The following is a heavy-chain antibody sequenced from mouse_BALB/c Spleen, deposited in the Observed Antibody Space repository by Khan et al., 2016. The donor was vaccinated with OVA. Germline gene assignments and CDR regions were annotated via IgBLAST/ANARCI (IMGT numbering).Heavy chain of an antibody. CDR2: IWGGGST. Sequence: QVQLKQSGPGLVAPSQSLSITCTVSGFSLTDYGVSWIRQPPGKGLEWLGVIWGGGSTYYNSPLKSRLSIRKDNSKSQVFLKMNSLQTDDTAMYXCAKEDYGSSSFDYWGQGTTLTVSS. CDR3: AKEDYGSSSFDY. J-gene: IGHJ2*01. CDR1: GFSLTDYG. V-gene: IGHV2-6-5*01. D-gene: IGHD1-1*01.